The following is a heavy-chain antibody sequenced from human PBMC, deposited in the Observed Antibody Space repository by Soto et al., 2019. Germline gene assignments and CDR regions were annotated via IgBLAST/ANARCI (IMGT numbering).Heavy chain of an antibody. V-gene: IGHV4-59*01. CDR2: ISKSGST. CDR3: ARDWGGGTFDY. Sequence: KPSETLSITCTVYGSSTNGNYWSLIRQPPGKGLEWIGYISKSGSTNYNPALKSRVTISVDTSKNQFSLKLSSVTAADTAVYYCARDWGGGTFDYWGQGTLVTVS. D-gene: IGHD3-16*01. CDR1: GSSTNGNY. J-gene: IGHJ4*02.